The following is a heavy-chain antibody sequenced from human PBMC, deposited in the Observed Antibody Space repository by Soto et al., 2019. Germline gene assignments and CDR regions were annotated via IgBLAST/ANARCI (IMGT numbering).Heavy chain of an antibody. CDR2: MNPNSGNT. V-gene: IGHV1-8*01. Sequence: QVQLVQSGAEVKKPGASVKVSCKASGYTFTSYDINWVRQATGQGLEWMGWMNPNSGNTGYAQKFQGRVTMTRNTAISTAYMELSSLRSENTAVYYCARWPDGYYYYGMDVWGQWTTVTVSS. CDR1: GYTFTSYD. J-gene: IGHJ6*02. CDR3: ARWPDGYYYYGMDV.